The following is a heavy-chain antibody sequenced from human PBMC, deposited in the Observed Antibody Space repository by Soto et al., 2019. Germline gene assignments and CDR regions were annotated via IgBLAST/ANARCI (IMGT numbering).Heavy chain of an antibody. Sequence: QVHLVQAGAKVKKPGSSVKVSCRASGGTFNRYSISWVRQAPGQGLEWMGRIIPMFGITNYAQKFQGRVMITADKSANTAYMEVSGLRSEDTAMYYCATFYEGDCTTTTCYGDFDYWGQGTLVTVSS. CDR3: ATFYEGDCTTTTCYGDFDY. CDR1: GGTFNRYS. D-gene: IGHD2-2*01. CDR2: IIPMFGIT. V-gene: IGHV1-69*02. J-gene: IGHJ4*02.